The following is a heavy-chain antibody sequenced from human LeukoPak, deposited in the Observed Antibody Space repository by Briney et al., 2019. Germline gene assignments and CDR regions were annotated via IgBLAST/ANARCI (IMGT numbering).Heavy chain of an antibody. Sequence: GGSLRLSCAASGISFNNYGMSWVRQAPGKGLEWVSSISNGGHHTYYADSVRGRFTISRDNSKNTLYLQMDSLRAANTAVYYCAKVISSYSGYGSYWGQGTLVTVSS. CDR2: ISNGGHHT. CDR3: AKVISSYSGYGSY. D-gene: IGHD5-12*01. J-gene: IGHJ4*02. CDR1: GISFNNYG. V-gene: IGHV3-23*01.